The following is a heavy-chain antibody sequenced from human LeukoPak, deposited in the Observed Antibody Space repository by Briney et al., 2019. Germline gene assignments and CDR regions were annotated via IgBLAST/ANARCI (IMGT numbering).Heavy chain of an antibody. CDR3: ATGRTSNSPGPTY. J-gene: IGHJ4*02. Sequence: GGSLRLSCAASGFTFSSYAMSWVRQAPGKGLEWVSAISGSGGSTYYADSVKGRFTISRDNSKNTLYLQVNSLRADDTAVYYCATGRTSNSPGPTYWGQGTLVAVSS. CDR2: ISGSGGST. CDR1: GFTFSSYA. D-gene: IGHD7-27*01. V-gene: IGHV3-23*01.